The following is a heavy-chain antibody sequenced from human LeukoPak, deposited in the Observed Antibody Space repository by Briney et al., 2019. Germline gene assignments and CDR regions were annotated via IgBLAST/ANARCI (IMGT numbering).Heavy chain of an antibody. CDR1: GFTFSSYD. D-gene: IGHD6-19*01. CDR3: ARVAGWHWFDP. Sequence: GRSLRLSCAASGFTFSSYDMTWVRQAPGRWLEWVSSIRPSGDNTYYGDSVKGRFTVSRDNSKNTVYLERNNLRVDDTAVYYCARVAGWHWFDPWGQGTMVTVSS. V-gene: IGHV3-23*01. CDR2: IRPSGDNT. J-gene: IGHJ5*02.